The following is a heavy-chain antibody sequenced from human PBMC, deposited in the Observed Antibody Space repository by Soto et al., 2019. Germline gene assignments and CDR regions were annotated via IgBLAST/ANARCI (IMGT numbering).Heavy chain of an antibody. Sequence: QVQLVESGGGVVQPGRSLRLSCAASGFTFSTYAMHWVRQAPGKGLEWLAVISNNGSNKYYADSVKGRFTISRDNSKDTMFLQMNSLRGEDTAIKYCERVIRADSKSSNFYYCSGLDVWGQGTTVTVSS. V-gene: IGHV3-30*03. J-gene: IGHJ6*02. CDR2: ISNNGSNK. CDR3: ERVIRADSKSSNFYYCSGLDV. D-gene: IGHD6-6*01. CDR1: GFTFSTYA.